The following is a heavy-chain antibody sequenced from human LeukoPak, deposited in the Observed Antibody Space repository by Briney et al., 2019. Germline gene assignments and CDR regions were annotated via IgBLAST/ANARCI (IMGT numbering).Heavy chain of an antibody. V-gene: IGHV3-33*01. CDR3: ARSVDPIDY. CDR1: GFTFSSYG. CDR2: IWYDGSNK. D-gene: IGHD5-24*01. Sequence: GRSLRLSCAASGFTFSSYGMHWVHQAPGKGLEWVAVIWYDGSNKYYADSVKGRFTISRDNSKNTLYLQMNSLRAEDTAVYYCARSVDPIDYWGQGTLVTVSS. J-gene: IGHJ4*02.